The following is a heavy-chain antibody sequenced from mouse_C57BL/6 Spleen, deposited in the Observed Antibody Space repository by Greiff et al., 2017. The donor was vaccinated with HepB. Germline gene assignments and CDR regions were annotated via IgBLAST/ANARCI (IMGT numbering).Heavy chain of an antibody. CDR3: ARGRNYDYGYYFDY. CDR2: IYPGDGDT. CDR1: GYAFSSSW. J-gene: IGHJ2*01. Sequence: QVQLQQSGPELVKPEASVKISCKASGYAFSSSWMNWVKQRPGKGLEWIGRIYPGDGDTNYNGKFKGKATLTADKSSSTAYMQLSSLTSEDSAVYFCARGRNYDYGYYFDYWGQGTTLTVSS. D-gene: IGHD2-4*01. V-gene: IGHV1-82*01.